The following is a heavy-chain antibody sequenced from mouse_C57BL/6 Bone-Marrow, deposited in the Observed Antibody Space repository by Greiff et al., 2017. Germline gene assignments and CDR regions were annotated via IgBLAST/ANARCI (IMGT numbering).Heavy chain of an antibody. CDR2: INPSNGGT. J-gene: IGHJ4*01. V-gene: IGHV1-53*01. Sequence: QVQLQQPGTELVKPGASVKLSCKASGYTFTSYWMHWVKQRPGQGLEWIGNINPSNGGTNYNEKFKSKATLTVDTSSSTAYMQLSSLTSEDSAVYYCARGKFITSVVADYAMDYWGQGTSVTVSS. D-gene: IGHD1-1*01. CDR3: ARGKFITSVVADYAMDY. CDR1: GYTFTSYW.